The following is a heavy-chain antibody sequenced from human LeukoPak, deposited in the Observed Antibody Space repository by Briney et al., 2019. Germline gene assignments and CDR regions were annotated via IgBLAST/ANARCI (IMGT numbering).Heavy chain of an antibody. CDR3: STDLAAMVRAIDY. CDR2: IKSKSDGGTT. J-gene: IGHJ4*01. D-gene: IGHD5-18*01. CDR1: GFTFSNAW. V-gene: IGHV3-15*01. Sequence: GGSLRLFCATSGFTFSNAWMSWVRQAPGKGLEWVCRIKSKSDGGTTDYTAPVKSRFTISRDDSKNMLHQQMNSLKTEDTAVYYCSTDLAAMVRAIDYWGHGTLVTVSS.